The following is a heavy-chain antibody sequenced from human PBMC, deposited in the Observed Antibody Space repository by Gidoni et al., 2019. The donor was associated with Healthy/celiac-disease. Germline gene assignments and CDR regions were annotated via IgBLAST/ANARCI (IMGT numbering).Heavy chain of an antibody. D-gene: IGHD3-3*01. J-gene: IGHJ1*01. CDR2: INPNSGGT. CDR3: ARGIRADFWSGSPVYFQH. V-gene: IGHV1-2*04. Sequence: QVQLVQSGAEVKKPGASVKVSCKASGYTFTGYYMHWVRQAPGKGLEWMGWINPNSGGTNYAQKFQGWVTMTRDTSISTAYMELSRLRSDDTAVYYCARGIRADFWSGSPVYFQHWGQGTLVTVSS. CDR1: GYTFTGYY.